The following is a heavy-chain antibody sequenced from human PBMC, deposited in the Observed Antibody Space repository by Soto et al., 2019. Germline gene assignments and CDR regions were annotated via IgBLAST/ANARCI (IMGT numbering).Heavy chain of an antibody. CDR3: ARFLPLGSGWYFHGMDV. D-gene: IGHD6-19*01. V-gene: IGHV1-8*01. Sequence: GASVKVSCKASGYTFTSYDINWVRQATGQGLEWMGWMNPNSGNTGYAQKFQGRVTMTRNTSISTAYMELSSLRSEDTAVYYCARFLPLGSGWYFHGMDVWGQGTTVPSP. CDR2: MNPNSGNT. J-gene: IGHJ6*02. CDR1: GYTFTSYD.